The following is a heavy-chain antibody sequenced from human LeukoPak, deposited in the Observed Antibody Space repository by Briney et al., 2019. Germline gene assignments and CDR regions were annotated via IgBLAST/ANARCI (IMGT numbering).Heavy chain of an antibody. V-gene: IGHV4-39*01. Sequence: SQTLSLTCTVSGGSISSGSYYWGWIRQPPGKGLEWIGSIYYSWNTHYNPSLKTRVTISVDTSKNQFSLKVNSVTAADTAVYFCATQKGSSYYLAAWFDPWGQGTLVTVSS. CDR1: GGSISSGSYY. CDR2: IYYSWNT. J-gene: IGHJ5*02. CDR3: ATQKGSSYYLAAWFDP. D-gene: IGHD6-13*01.